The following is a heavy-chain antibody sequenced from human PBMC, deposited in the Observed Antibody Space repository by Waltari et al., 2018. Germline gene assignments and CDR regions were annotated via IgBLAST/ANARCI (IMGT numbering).Heavy chain of an antibody. V-gene: IGHV1-69*02. Sequence: QVQLVQSGAEVKKPGSSVKVSCKASGGTFSRYTISWVRQAPGQGLEWMGRIIPILGIANYAQKFQGRVTITADKSTSTAYMELSSLRSEDTAVYYCARSYRASAFDIWGQGTMVTVSS. CDR3: ARSYRASAFDI. J-gene: IGHJ3*02. CDR1: GGTFSRYT. CDR2: IIPILGIA. D-gene: IGHD5-18*01.